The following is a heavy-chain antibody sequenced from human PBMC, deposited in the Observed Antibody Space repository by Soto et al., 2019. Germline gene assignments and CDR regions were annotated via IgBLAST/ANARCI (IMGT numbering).Heavy chain of an antibody. CDR1: GFSFSEYA. D-gene: IGHD5-18*01. Sequence: GGSLRLSCAGSGFSFSEYAMHWVRQAPGKGLEWVAVISYDGSNKNYADSVKGRFTISRDNSKNTLYLQMNSLRAEDTAVYYCAKDHSWTQLWLAPDYWGQGTVVTVSS. CDR2: ISYDGSNK. J-gene: IGHJ4*02. V-gene: IGHV3-30*04. CDR3: AKDHSWTQLWLAPDY.